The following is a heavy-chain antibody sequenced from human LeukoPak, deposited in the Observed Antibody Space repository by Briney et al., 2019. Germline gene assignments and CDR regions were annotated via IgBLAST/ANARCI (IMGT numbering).Heavy chain of an antibody. J-gene: IGHJ5*02. CDR2: IYYSGNT. CDR1: GGSISSGDYY. Sequence: SQTLSLTCTVSGGSISSGDYYWTWIRQHPGTGLEWIGFIYYSGNTYYNPSLKSRVTISVDRSKNQFSLKLSSVTAADTAVYYCARGRMVRGVINWFDPWGQGTLVTVSS. V-gene: IGHV4-30-4*08. CDR3: ARGRMVRGVINWFDP. D-gene: IGHD3-10*01.